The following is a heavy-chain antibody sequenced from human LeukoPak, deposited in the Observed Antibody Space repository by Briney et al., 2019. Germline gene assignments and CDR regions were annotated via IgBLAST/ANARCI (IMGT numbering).Heavy chain of an antibody. V-gene: IGHV3-33*01. D-gene: IGHD3-22*01. Sequence: GRSLRLSCATSGFTFSSYGMHWVRQAPGKGLEWVAVIWYDGSSEYYADSVKGRFTISRDNSKNTLYLQMNSLRAEDTAVYYCAREEGYYDSSGYYIPDYWGQGTLVTVSS. CDR2: IWYDGSSE. CDR1: GFTFSSYG. CDR3: AREEGYYDSSGYYIPDY. J-gene: IGHJ4*02.